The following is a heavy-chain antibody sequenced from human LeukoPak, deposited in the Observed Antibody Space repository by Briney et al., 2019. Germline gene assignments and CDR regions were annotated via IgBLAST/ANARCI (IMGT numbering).Heavy chain of an antibody. V-gene: IGHV3-11*01. D-gene: IGHD2-2*02. Sequence: PGGSLRLSCAASGFTFSDYYMSWIRQAPGKGLEWVSYISSSGSIIYYADSVKGRFTISRDNSKNTLYLQMNSLRAEDTAVYYCAKEDCSSTTCYKVDYWGQGTLVTVSS. J-gene: IGHJ4*02. CDR2: ISSSGSII. CDR1: GFTFSDYY. CDR3: AKEDCSSTTCYKVDY.